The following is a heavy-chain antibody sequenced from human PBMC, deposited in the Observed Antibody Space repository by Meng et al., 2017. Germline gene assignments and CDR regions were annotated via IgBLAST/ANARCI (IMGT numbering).Heavy chain of an antibody. J-gene: IGHJ6*02. D-gene: IGHD6-13*01. CDR1: GFTFSSYW. Sequence: TCAASGFTFSSYWMSWVRQAPGKGLEWVANIKQDGSEKYYVDSVKGRFTISRDNAKNSLYLQMNSLRAEDTAVYYCARVERIAAAGYYYYYYGMDVWGQGTTVTVSS. V-gene: IGHV3-7*01. CDR2: IKQDGSEK. CDR3: ARVERIAAAGYYYYYYGMDV.